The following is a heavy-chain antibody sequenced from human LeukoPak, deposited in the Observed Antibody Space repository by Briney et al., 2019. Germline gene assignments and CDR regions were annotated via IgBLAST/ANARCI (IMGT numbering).Heavy chain of an antibody. CDR1: GFTFTSYA. D-gene: IGHD3-22*01. V-gene: IGHV3-23*01. Sequence: PGGSLRLSCAASGFTFTSYAMSWVRQAPGKGLEWVSTISGSGGSTYYADSVKGRFTISRDNSKNTLYLQMNSLRAEDTAVYYCAKARYFYDSSDASDIWGQGTLVSVSP. J-gene: IGHJ3*02. CDR3: AKARYFYDSSDASDI. CDR2: ISGSGGST.